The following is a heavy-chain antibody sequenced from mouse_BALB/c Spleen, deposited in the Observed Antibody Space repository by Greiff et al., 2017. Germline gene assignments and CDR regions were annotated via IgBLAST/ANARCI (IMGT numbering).Heavy chain of an antibody. CDR3: ARDPIHYEDY. CDR1: GYTFTSYT. V-gene: IGHV1-4*02. Sequence: QVQLQQSAAELARPGASVKMSCKASGYTFTSYTMHWVKQRPGQGLEWIGYINPSSGYTEYNQKFKDKTTLTADKSSSTAYMQLSSLTSEDSAVYYCARDPIHYEDYWGQGTTLTVSS. J-gene: IGHJ2*01. CDR2: INPSSGYT. D-gene: IGHD1-2*01.